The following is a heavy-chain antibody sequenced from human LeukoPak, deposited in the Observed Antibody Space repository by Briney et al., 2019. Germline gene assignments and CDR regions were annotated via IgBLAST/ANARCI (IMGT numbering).Heavy chain of an antibody. Sequence: GESLKISCNGSGYXFTSYWISWVRQMPGKGLEWMGRIDPSDSYTNYSPSFQGHVTISVDKSISTAYLQWSSLKASDTAMYYCARFTHGLDVWGHGTTVTVSS. J-gene: IGHJ6*02. V-gene: IGHV5-10-1*01. CDR3: ARFTHGLDV. CDR2: IDPSDSYT. CDR1: GYXFTSYW.